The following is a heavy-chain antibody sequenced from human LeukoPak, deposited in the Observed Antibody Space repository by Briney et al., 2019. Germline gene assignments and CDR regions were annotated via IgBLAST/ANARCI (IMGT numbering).Heavy chain of an antibody. CDR3: ARGFWSGPQQDRHDAFDI. D-gene: IGHD3-3*01. CDR1: GGSISSSNW. CDR2: IYHSGST. J-gene: IGHJ3*02. Sequence: RSSETLSLTCAVSGGSISSSNWWSWVRQPPGKGLEWIGEIYHSGSTNYNPSLKSRVTISVDKSKNQFSLKLSSVTAADTAVYYCARGFWSGPQQDRHDAFDIWGQGTMVTVSS. V-gene: IGHV4-4*02.